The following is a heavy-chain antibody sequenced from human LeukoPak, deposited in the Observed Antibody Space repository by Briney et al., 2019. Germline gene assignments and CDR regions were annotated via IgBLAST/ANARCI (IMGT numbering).Heavy chain of an antibody. CDR1: GFTFSSYA. CDR3: AKRPYYDFWSGYRFDP. Sequence: PGGSPRLSCAASGFTFSSYAMSWVRQAPGKGLEWVSAISGSGGSTYYADSVKGRFTISRDNSKNTLYLQMNSLRAEDTAVYYCAKRPYYDFWSGYRFDPWGQGTLVTVSS. D-gene: IGHD3-3*01. CDR2: ISGSGGST. V-gene: IGHV3-23*01. J-gene: IGHJ5*02.